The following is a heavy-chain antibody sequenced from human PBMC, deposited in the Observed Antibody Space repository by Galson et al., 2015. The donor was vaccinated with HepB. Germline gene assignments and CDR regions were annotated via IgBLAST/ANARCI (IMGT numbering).Heavy chain of an antibody. D-gene: IGHD3-3*01. V-gene: IGHV4-59*01. J-gene: IGHJ3*02. CDR1: GGSISSYY. Sequence: ETLSLTCTVSGGSISSYYWSWIRQPPGKGLEWIGYIYYSGSTNYNPSLKSRVTISVDTSKNQFSLKLSSVTAADTAVYYCARDLGYDFWCGYSQGAFDIWGQGTMVTVSS. CDR3: ARDLGYDFWCGYSQGAFDI. CDR2: IYYSGST.